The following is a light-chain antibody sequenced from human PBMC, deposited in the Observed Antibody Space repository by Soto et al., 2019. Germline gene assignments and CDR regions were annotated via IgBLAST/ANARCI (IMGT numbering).Light chain of an antibody. Sequence: DIQMTQSPSSVSAAVGDRVTITCRASQSINNWLAWYQQKPGKAPNLLIYAASSLQSGVPSRFSGSGSGTDFTLTISSLQPEDFATYYCQQANSSPPWTFGQGTKVEIK. CDR1: QSINNW. J-gene: IGKJ1*01. CDR2: AAS. CDR3: QQANSSPPWT. V-gene: IGKV1-12*01.